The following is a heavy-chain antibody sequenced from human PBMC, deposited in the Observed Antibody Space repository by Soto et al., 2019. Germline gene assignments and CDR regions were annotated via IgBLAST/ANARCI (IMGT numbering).Heavy chain of an antibody. CDR3: ARPRSGSYRLDYYGMDV. J-gene: IGHJ6*04. Sequence: PGRSLKMSCKVSRYSFTNYWIAWVRQMPGKGLEWMGIIYPGDSDSRYSPSFQGQVTISADKSISTAYLRWSSLKASDTAIYYCARPRSGSYRLDYYGMDVWGKGTTVPVSS. CDR1: RYSFTNYW. D-gene: IGHD3-10*01. CDR2: IYPGDSDS. V-gene: IGHV5-51*03.